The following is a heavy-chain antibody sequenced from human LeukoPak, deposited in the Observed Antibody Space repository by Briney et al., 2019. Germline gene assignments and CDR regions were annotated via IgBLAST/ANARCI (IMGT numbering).Heavy chain of an antibody. CDR2: IYYRGST. CDR3: ARGGDYGDLRYFDY. V-gene: IGHV4-59*01. J-gene: IGHJ4*02. D-gene: IGHD4-17*01. CDR1: GGSINNYY. Sequence: SETLSLTCTVSGGSINNYYWSWIRQPPGKGLEWLGYIYYRGSTNYNPSLKSRVTFSVDTSKNQFSLKLNSVTAADTAVYYCARGGDYGDLRYFDYWGQGTLVTVSS.